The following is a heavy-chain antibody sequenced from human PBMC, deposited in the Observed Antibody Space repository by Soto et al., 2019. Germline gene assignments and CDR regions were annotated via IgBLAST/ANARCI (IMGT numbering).Heavy chain of an antibody. CDR1: GRTFSSYP. V-gene: IGHV3-23*01. J-gene: IGHJ4*02. Sequence: GGSLSLSGAASGRTFSSYPMSWVRQAPGKGLQWVSSISVSAGTTYYADSVKGRFTISRDNSKNTLYLQMNSLRAEDTAVYYCAKDGIRGIHIDNWGQGTLVTVSS. CDR2: ISVSAGTT. CDR3: AKDGIRGIHIDN.